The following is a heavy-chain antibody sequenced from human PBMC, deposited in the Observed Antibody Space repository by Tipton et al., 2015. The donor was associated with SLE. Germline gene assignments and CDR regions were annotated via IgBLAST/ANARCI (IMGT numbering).Heavy chain of an antibody. V-gene: IGHV4-59*01. D-gene: IGHD6-6*01. J-gene: IGHJ4*02. Sequence: TLSLTCTVSGDSISSYYWSWIRQPPGKGLEWIEYIYYSGSTNYNTSLKSRVTISVDTSKNQFSLKLSSVTAADTAVYYCARATEYDQALKAFDYWGQGTLVTVS. CDR3: ARATEYDQALKAFDY. CDR1: GDSISSYY. CDR2: IYYSGST.